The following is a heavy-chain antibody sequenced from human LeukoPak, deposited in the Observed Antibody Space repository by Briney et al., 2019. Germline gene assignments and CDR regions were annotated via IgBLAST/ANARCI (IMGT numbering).Heavy chain of an antibody. D-gene: IGHD4-17*01. CDR1: GFTFSSYA. CDR3: VRGGNTVTTFDY. Sequence: GRSLRLSCAASGFTFSSYAMHWVRQAPGKGLEWVAVISYDGSNKYYADSVKGRFTISRDNSKNTLYLQMNSLRAEDTAVYYCVRGGNTVTTFDYWGQGTLVTVSS. V-gene: IGHV3-30-3*01. CDR2: ISYDGSNK. J-gene: IGHJ4*02.